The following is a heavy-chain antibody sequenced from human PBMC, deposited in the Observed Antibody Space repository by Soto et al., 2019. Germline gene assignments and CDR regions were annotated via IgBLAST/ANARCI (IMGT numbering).Heavy chain of an antibody. D-gene: IGHD3-3*01. CDR2: IIPIFGTA. J-gene: IGHJ6*02. Sequence: ASVKVSCKASGGTFSSYAISWVRQAPGQGLEWMGGIIPIFGTANYAQKFQGRVTITADESTSTAYMELSSLRSEDTAVYYCARGEGYDFWSGYYVPGYYYYGMDVWGQGTTVTVSS. CDR3: ARGEGYDFWSGYYVPGYYYYGMDV. CDR1: GGTFSSYA. V-gene: IGHV1-69*13.